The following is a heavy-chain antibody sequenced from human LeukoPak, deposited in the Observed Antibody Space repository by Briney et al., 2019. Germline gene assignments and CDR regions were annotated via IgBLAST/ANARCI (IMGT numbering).Heavy chain of an antibody. D-gene: IGHD3-10*01. CDR3: ARARGFFDY. CDR2: ISSSGSAI. J-gene: IGHJ4*02. V-gene: IGHV3-48*01. CDR1: GFPLSSYS. Sequence: PGGSLRLSCAASGFPLSSYSINWVRQAPGKGLEWVSYISSSGSAIYYVDSVKGRFTVSRDNAKNSLFLQMNSPRAEDTAVYYCARARGFFDYWGQGTLVTVSS.